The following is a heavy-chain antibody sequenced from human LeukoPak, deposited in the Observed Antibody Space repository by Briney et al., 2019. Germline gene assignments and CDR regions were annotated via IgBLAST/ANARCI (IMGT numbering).Heavy chain of an antibody. Sequence: ASVKVSCKASGYTFTSYNMHWIRQPPGQGLEWMGGINPIIGTANYAQKFQGRVTITTDESTSTAYMELSSLRSEDTAVYYCARAPPITGTTNYYYYMDVWGKGTTVTVSS. CDR1: GYTFTSYN. D-gene: IGHD1-7*01. V-gene: IGHV1-69*16. CDR2: INPIIGTA. J-gene: IGHJ6*03. CDR3: ARAPPITGTTNYYYYMDV.